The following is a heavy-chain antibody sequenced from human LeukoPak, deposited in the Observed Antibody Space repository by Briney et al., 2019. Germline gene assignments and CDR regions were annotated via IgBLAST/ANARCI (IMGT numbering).Heavy chain of an antibody. J-gene: IGHJ4*02. CDR1: GFTFSSYA. V-gene: IGHV3-23*01. CDR2: ISGSGGST. D-gene: IGHD3-10*01. CDR3: AKQGRALLWFGEAFDY. Sequence: GGSLRLSCAASGFTFSSYAMSWVRQAPGKGLEWVSAISGSGGSTYYADSVKGRFTISRDNSKNTLYLQMNSLRAEDTAVYYCAKQGRALLWFGEAFDYRGQGTLVTVSS.